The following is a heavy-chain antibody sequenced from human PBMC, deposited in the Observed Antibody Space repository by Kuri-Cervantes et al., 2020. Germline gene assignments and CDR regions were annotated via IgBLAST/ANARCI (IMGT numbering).Heavy chain of an antibody. CDR2: INPSGGST. J-gene: IGHJ4*02. D-gene: IGHD3-3*01. Sequence: ASVKVSCKASGYTFTSYYMHWVRQAPGQGLEWMGIINPSGGSTSYAQKFQGRVTMTRDTSTSTVYMELSSLRSEDPAVYYCARAQGRLYDFWSGSLFDYWGQGTLVTVSS. V-gene: IGHV1-46*01. CDR1: GYTFTSYY. CDR3: ARAQGRLYDFWSGSLFDY.